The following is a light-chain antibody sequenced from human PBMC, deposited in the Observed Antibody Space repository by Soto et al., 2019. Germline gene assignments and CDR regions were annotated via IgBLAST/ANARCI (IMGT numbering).Light chain of an antibody. CDR2: GAS. Sequence: EIVMTQSPATLSVSPGEGATLSCRPSQSVSSNLAWYQQKPGQAPRLLIYGASTRATGIPDRFSGSGSGTEFTLTISSLQSEDFAVYYCQQYNKWPPITFGQGTRLEIK. V-gene: IGKV3-15*01. CDR1: QSVSSN. J-gene: IGKJ5*01. CDR3: QQYNKWPPIT.